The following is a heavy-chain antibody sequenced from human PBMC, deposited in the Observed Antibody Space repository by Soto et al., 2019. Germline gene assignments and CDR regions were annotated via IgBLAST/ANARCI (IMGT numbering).Heavy chain of an antibody. CDR1: GFTFSSYG. V-gene: IGHV3-33*01. J-gene: IGHJ4*02. Sequence: GGSLRLSCAASGFTFSSYGMHWVRQAPGKGLEWVAVIWYDGSNKYYADSVKGRFTISRDNSKNTLYLQMNSLRAEDTAVYYCARSSSVVTAHYYFDYWGQGTLVTVSS. D-gene: IGHD2-21*02. CDR2: IWYDGSNK. CDR3: ARSSSVVTAHYYFDY.